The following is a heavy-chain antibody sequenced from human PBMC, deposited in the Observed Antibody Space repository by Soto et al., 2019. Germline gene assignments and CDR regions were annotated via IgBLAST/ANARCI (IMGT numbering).Heavy chain of an antibody. J-gene: IGHJ5*02. CDR1: GYTFTNYG. CDR3: ARGVGSGSYYNQYNWFDP. D-gene: IGHD3-10*01. Sequence: QVQLVQSGGEVKKPGASVKVSCKASGYTFTNYGISWVRQAPGQGLEWMGWINVYNGNTKYAQKGQDKVTMTTDTSTRTAYMELRSLRSDDTAVYYCARGVGSGSYYNQYNWFDPWGQGTLVTVSS. V-gene: IGHV1-18*01. CDR2: INVYNGNT.